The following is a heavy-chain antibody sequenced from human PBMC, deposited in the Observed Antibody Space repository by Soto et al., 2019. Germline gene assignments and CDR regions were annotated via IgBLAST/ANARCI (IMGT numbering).Heavy chain of an antibody. V-gene: IGHV5-51*01. J-gene: IGHJ6*04. Sequence: GESLKISCKGSGYSFTSYWIGWVRQMPGKGLEWMGVIYPGDSDTRYSPSFPGQVTISADKSISTAYRQGSSLKASDPAMYYCARYDYGGNSDSYYYSGMDVWGKGTTVTVPS. CDR3: ARYDYGGNSDSYYYSGMDV. CDR2: IYPGDSDT. CDR1: GYSFTSYW. D-gene: IGHD4-17*01.